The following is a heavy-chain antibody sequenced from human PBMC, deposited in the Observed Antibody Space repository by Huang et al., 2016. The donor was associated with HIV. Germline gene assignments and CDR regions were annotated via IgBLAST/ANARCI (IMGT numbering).Heavy chain of an antibody. CDR3: ARGSQWLDQANWFDP. Sequence: QVQLQQSGPGLVKPSQTLSLTCVISGDSVSSNSAAWNWIRQSPSRGLEWLGRTDYRAKWYNDYSVSVKSRTTINPDTSKNQCSLQLNSVTPEDTAVYYCARGSQWLDQANWFDPWGQGTLVTVSS. CDR1: GDSVSSNSAA. CDR2: TDYRAKWYN. D-gene: IGHD6-19*01. J-gene: IGHJ5*02. V-gene: IGHV6-1*01.